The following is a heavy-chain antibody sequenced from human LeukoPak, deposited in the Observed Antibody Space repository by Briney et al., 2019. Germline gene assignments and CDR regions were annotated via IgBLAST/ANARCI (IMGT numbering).Heavy chain of an antibody. J-gene: IGHJ4*02. Sequence: ASVKVSCKAFGYTFTSNYMHWVRQAPGQGPEWMVVISPSGGSTTYAQKFQGRVTLTRDMSTSTDYLELSSLRSEDTAVYYCASTTPVSGYDLVRIDYWGQGTLVTVSS. D-gene: IGHD5-12*01. CDR3: ASTTPVSGYDLVRIDY. V-gene: IGHV1-46*01. CDR2: ISPSGGST. CDR1: GYTFTSNY.